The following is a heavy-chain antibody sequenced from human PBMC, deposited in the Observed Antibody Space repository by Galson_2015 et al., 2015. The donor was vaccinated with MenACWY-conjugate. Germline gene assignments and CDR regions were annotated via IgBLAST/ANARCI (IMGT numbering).Heavy chain of an antibody. Sequence: SLRLSCAASGFTFTTYAMSWVRQAPGKGLEWVANIKQDGSETYYVDSVKGRFTISRDNANNSFYLQMDSLRAEDTAVYYCARCIQITYSDILSAYDSWGQGTRVIVSS. CDR1: GFTFTTYA. J-gene: IGHJ4*02. CDR3: ARCIQITYSDILSAYDS. V-gene: IGHV3-7*03. CDR2: IKQDGSET. D-gene: IGHD3-9*01.